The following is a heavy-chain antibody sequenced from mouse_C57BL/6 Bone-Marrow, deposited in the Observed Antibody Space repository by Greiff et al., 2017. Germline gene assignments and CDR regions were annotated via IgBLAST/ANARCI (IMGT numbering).Heavy chain of an antibody. D-gene: IGHD2-4*01. CDR3: AMMISTFAY. Sequence: EVLLVESGGDLVTPGGSLKLSCAASGFTFSSYGVSWVRQTPDKRLEWVATISSGGSYTYYPDSVKGRFTISRDTAKHTLYLQMSSLKSEDTAMYYCAMMISTFAYWGQGTLVTVSA. J-gene: IGHJ3*01. CDR1: GFTFSSYG. V-gene: IGHV5-6*01. CDR2: ISSGGSYT.